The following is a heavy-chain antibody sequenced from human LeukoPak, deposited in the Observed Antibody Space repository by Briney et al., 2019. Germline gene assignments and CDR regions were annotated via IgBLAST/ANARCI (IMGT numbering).Heavy chain of an antibody. CDR1: GYTFTSYY. CDR2: INPSGGST. CDR3: ARDADDGVVVVAATHGMDV. V-gene: IGHV1-46*01. Sequence: ASVKVSCKASGYTFTSYYMHWVRQAPGQGLEWMGIINPSGGSTSYAQKFQGRVTMTRDTSISTAYMELSRLRSDDTAVYYCARDADDGVVVVAATHGMDVWGQGTTVTVSS. D-gene: IGHD2-15*01. J-gene: IGHJ6*02.